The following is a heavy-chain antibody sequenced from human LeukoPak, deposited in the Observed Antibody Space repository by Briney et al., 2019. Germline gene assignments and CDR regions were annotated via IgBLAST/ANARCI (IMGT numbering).Heavy chain of an antibody. Sequence: GASVKVSCTASGGTFSSYAISWVRQDPGQGIEWMGGIIPIFGTANYAQKFQGRVTITADKSTSTAYMELSSLRPEDTAVYYCARNGGYNWNDARPFDIWGQGTMVTVSS. J-gene: IGHJ3*02. CDR1: GGTFSSYA. CDR3: ARNGGYNWNDARPFDI. V-gene: IGHV1-69*06. D-gene: IGHD1-1*01. CDR2: IIPIFGTA.